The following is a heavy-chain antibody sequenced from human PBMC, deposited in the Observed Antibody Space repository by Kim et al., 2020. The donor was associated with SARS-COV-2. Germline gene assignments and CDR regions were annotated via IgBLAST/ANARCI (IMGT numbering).Heavy chain of an antibody. CDR2: IYGGGTI. CDR3: ARDIKFDGFAFFDL. J-gene: IGHJ2*01. CDR1: GITLTNNH. Sequence: GGSLRLSCAASGITLTNNHMNSVRQAPGKGLEWVSVIYGGGTIDYADSVKDRFTISRDTSKNTVYLEMNSLRAEDTAVYYCARDIKFDGFAFFDLWGRGT. V-gene: IGHV3-66*01. D-gene: IGHD3-10*01.